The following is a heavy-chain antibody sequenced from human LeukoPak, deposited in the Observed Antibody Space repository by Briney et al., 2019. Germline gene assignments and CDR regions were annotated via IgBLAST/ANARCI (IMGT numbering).Heavy chain of an antibody. CDR1: GFTFSTYW. D-gene: IGHD2-15*01. CDR2: IKEDGGEE. V-gene: IGHV3-7*01. J-gene: IGHJ4*02. CDR3: ARGYCSGGSCSSPPHY. Sequence: GGSLRLSCAASGFTFSTYWMTWVRQAPGKGLEWVANIKEDGGEEYYVDSVKGRFTISRDNAKNSLFLQMNSLRAKDTAVYYCARGYCSGGSCSSPPHYWGPGTLVTVSS.